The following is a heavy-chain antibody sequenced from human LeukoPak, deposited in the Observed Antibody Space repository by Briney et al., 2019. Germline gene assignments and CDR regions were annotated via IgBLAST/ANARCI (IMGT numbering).Heavy chain of an antibody. J-gene: IGHJ4*02. CDR2: ISSNGGST. CDR3: ARDTGSGGSCYYFDY. D-gene: IGHD2-15*01. V-gene: IGHV3-64D*06. Sequence: GGSLRLSCSASGFTFSSHAMHWVRQAPGKGLEYVSAISSNGGSTYYADSVKGRFTISRDNSKNTLYLQMSSLRAEDTAVYYCARDTGSGGSCYYFDYWGQGTLVTVSS. CDR1: GFTFSSHA.